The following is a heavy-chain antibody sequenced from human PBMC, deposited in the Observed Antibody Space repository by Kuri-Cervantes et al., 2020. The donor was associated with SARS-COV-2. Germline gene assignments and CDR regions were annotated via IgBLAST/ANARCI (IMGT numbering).Heavy chain of an antibody. D-gene: IGHD3-3*01. CDR2: ISAYNGNT. CDR1: GYIFNTYG. V-gene: IGHV1-18*01. J-gene: IGHJ4*02. Sequence: ASVKVSCKASGYIFNTYGLSWVRQAPGQGLEWMGWISAYNGNTNYAQKLQGRVTMTTDTSASTAYMELRSLRSDDTAVYYCARWAPGGYDFWSGPLDYWGQGTLVTVSS. CDR3: ARWAPGGYDFWSGPLDY.